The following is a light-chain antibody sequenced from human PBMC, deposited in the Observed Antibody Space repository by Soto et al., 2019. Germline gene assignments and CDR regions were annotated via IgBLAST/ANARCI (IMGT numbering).Light chain of an antibody. V-gene: IGKV1-39*01. CDR2: AAS. Sequence: DIQMTQSPSSLSASVGDRVTITCRASQSISGYLNWYQQKPGKAPKLLIYAASSLQSGVPSRFSGSGSGTDFTLTISSLQPEDFATYYCQQSYSTLYTFGQGTKVDIK. CDR1: QSISGY. J-gene: IGKJ2*01. CDR3: QQSYSTLYT.